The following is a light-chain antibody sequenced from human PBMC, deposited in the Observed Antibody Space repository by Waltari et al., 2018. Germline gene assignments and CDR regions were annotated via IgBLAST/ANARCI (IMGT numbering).Light chain of an antibody. V-gene: IGKV3-15*01. CDR3: QQYNNWPLYT. CDR2: DAS. CDR1: QSVSNN. J-gene: IGKJ2*01. Sequence: EAMMTQSPATLSVSPGDRATLSCRARQSVSNNVAWFQQKPGQAPSLLIYDASTRATGVPARCSGSGSGTEFTLPISSLQTEDFAVYYCQQYNNWPLYTFGQGTKLEIK.